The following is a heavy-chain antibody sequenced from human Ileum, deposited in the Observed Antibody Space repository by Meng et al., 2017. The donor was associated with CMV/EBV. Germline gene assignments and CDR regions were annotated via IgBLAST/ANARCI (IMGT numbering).Heavy chain of an antibody. Sequence: GSLRPSCAVHGGSSSGYYWSWIRQPPGKGLEWIGAITQSGITNYNPSLTSRVTTSVDTSKNQFSLKMSSVPAADTAVYYCARGRRGGAARLPSGYYAMDVWGQGTTVTVSS. CDR1: GGSSSGYY. V-gene: IGHV4-34*01. CDR2: ITQSGIT. J-gene: IGHJ6*02. CDR3: ARGRRGGAARLPSGYYAMDV. D-gene: IGHD6-6*01.